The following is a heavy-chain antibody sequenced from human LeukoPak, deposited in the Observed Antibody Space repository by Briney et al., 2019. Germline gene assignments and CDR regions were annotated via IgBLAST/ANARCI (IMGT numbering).Heavy chain of an antibody. V-gene: IGHV3-9*01. J-gene: IGHJ4*02. D-gene: IGHD5-18*01. CDR2: ISWNSGSI. CDR1: GFTFDDYA. Sequence: GRSLRLSCAASGFTFDDYAMHWVRQAPGKGLEWVSGISWNSGSIGYADSVKGRFTISRDNAKNSLYLQMNSLRAEDTALYHCAKADGDTAMVSWGQGTLVTVSS. CDR3: AKADGDTAMVS.